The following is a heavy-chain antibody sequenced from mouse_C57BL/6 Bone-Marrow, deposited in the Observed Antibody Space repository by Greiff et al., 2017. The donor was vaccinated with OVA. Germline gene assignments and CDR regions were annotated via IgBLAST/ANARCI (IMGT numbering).Heavy chain of an antibody. CDR2: IWSGGST. CDR3: AKNPYMDY. Sequence: VILVESGPGLVQPSQSLSLTCTVSGFSFTSYGVHWVRQPPGKGLEWLGVIWSGGSTDYNAAFISRLSISKDNSKSQVFFKMNSLQAEDTAIYYCAKNPYMDYWGQGTSVTVSS. J-gene: IGHJ4*01. V-gene: IGHV2-4*01. CDR1: GFSFTSYG.